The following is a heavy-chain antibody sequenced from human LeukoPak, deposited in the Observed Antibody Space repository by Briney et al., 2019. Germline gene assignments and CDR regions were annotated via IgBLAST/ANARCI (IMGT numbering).Heavy chain of an antibody. J-gene: IGHJ4*02. D-gene: IGHD2-2*01. CDR1: GGSISSYY. CDR2: IYTSGST. Sequence: PSETLSLTCTVSGGSISSYYWSGIRQPPGKGLEWIGYIYTSGSTNYNPSLKSRVTISVDTSKNQFSLKLSSVTAADTAVYYCVRVVPAYYFDYWGQGTLVTVSS. V-gene: IGHV4-4*09. CDR3: VRVVPAYYFDY.